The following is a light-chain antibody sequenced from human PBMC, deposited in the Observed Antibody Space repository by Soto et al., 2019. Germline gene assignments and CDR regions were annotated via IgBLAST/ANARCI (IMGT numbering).Light chain of an antibody. CDR1: QSISSW. CDR2: KAP. V-gene: IGKV1-5*03. Sequence: DIQMTQSPSTLSASVGDRVTITSRASQSISSWLAWYQQKPGKAPKLLIYKAPTLESGVPSRFSGSGSGTEFTLTISSLQPDDFATYYCQQSFTFGPGTKVDI. J-gene: IGKJ3*01. CDR3: QQSFT.